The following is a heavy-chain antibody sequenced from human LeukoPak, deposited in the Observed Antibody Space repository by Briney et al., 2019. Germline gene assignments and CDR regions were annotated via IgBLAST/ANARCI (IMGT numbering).Heavy chain of an antibody. J-gene: IGHJ4*02. Sequence: GGSLRLSCAASGFTVSTCGMHWVRQAPGKGLEWVAVKTYGGGNKYYADSVNGRFTISRDDSKNTVYLQMNSLTAGDTAVYYCAKEQSSGWYRVAEFWGQGTQVTVSS. V-gene: IGHV3-30*18. D-gene: IGHD6-19*01. CDR3: AKEQSSGWYRVAEF. CDR1: GFTVSTCG. CDR2: KTYGGGNK.